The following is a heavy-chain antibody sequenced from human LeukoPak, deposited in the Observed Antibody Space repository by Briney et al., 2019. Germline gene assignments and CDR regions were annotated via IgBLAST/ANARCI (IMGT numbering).Heavy chain of an antibody. V-gene: IGHV4-34*01. Sequence: SETLSLTCAVYGGSFSGYYWSWIRQPPGKGLEWIGEINHSGGTNYNPSLKSRVTISVDTSKNQFSLKLSSVTAADTAVYYCARGSSSQKGYYYYYYYMDVWGKGTTVTVSS. CDR3: ARGSSSQKGYYYYYYYMDV. D-gene: IGHD6-6*01. CDR2: INHSGGT. J-gene: IGHJ6*03. CDR1: GGSFSGYY.